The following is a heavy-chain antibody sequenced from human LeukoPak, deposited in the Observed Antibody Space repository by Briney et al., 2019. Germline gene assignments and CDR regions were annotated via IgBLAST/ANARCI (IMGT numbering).Heavy chain of an antibody. D-gene: IGHD3-22*01. CDR1: GYTFTGYY. CDR3: ARDGYYDSSGYYYPYFDY. CDR2: INPSSGGT. V-gene: IGHV1-2*02. Sequence: ASVKVSCKASGYTFTGYYMHWVRQAPGQGLEWMGWINPSSGGTNYAQKFQGRVTMTRDTSISTAYMELSRLRSDDTAVYYCARDGYYDSSGYYYPYFDYWGQGTLVTVSS. J-gene: IGHJ4*02.